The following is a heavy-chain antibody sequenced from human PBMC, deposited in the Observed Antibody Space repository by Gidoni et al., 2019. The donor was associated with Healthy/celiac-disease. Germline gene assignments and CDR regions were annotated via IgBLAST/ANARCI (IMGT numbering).Heavy chain of an antibody. Sequence: QVQLQQWGAGLLKPSETLSLTCAVSGGSFSGYYWSWSRQPPGKGLEWIGEINHSGSTNYNPSLKSRVTISVDTSKNQFSLKLSSVTAADTAVYYCARAPRGARASDYWGQGTLVTVSS. V-gene: IGHV4-34*01. CDR1: GGSFSGYY. D-gene: IGHD1-26*01. J-gene: IGHJ4*02. CDR2: INHSGST. CDR3: ARAPRGARASDY.